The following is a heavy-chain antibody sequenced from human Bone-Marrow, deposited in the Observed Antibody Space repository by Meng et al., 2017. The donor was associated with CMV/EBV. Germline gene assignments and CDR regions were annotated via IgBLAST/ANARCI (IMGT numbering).Heavy chain of an antibody. D-gene: IGHD2-21*01. CDR2: ISYDGSNK. Sequence: GESLKISCAASGFTFSSYAMHWVRQAPGKGLEWVAVISYDGSNKYYADSVKGRFTISRDNSKNTLYLQMNSLRAEDTAVYYCARGIPETPYYYYYGMDVWCQGTTVTVSS. CDR1: GFTFSSYA. V-gene: IGHV3-30*04. J-gene: IGHJ6*02. CDR3: ARGIPETPYYYYYGMDV.